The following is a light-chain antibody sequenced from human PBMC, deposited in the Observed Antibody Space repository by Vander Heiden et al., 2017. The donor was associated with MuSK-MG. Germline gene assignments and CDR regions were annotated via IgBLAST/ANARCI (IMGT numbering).Light chain of an antibody. CDR1: QSVSSSY. CDR3: QQYGSSPQT. V-gene: IGKV3-20*01. Sequence: IVLTQSPGTLSLSPGERATLSCRASQSVSSSYLAWYQQKPGQAPRLLIYGASSRATGIPDRFSGSGSETDFTLTISRLEPEDFAVYYCQQYGSSPQTFGQGTKVEIK. CDR2: GAS. J-gene: IGKJ1*01.